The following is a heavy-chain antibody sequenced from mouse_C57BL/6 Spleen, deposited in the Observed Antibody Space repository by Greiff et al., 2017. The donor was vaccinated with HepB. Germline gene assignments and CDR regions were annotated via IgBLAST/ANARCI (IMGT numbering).Heavy chain of an antibody. V-gene: IGHV1-82*01. J-gene: IGHJ2*01. Sequence: QVQLQQSGPELVKPGASVKISCKASGYAFSSSWMNWVKQRPGKGLEWIGRIYPGDGDTNYNGKFKGKATLTADKSSSTAYMQLSSLTSEDSAVYFCARSGLLHGPGPDYWGQGTTLTVSS. CDR2: IYPGDGDT. D-gene: IGHD1-1*01. CDR1: GYAFSSSW. CDR3: ARSGLLHGPGPDY.